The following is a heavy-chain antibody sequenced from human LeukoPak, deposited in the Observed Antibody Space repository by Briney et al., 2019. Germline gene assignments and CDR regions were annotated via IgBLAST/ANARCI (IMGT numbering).Heavy chain of an antibody. Sequence: GGSPRLSCAASGFTFSSYAMSWVRQAPGKGLEWVSAISGSGGSTYYADSVKGRFTISRDNSKNTLYLEMNSLRAEDAAVYYCAKNYDFWSGYYLYHFDNWGQGTLVTVSS. J-gene: IGHJ4*02. D-gene: IGHD3-3*01. CDR2: ISGSGGST. CDR3: AKNYDFWSGYYLYHFDN. V-gene: IGHV3-23*01. CDR1: GFTFSSYA.